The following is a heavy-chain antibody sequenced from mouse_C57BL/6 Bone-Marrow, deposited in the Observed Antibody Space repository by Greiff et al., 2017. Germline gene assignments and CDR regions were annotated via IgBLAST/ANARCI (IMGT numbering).Heavy chain of an antibody. CDR1: GYTFTDYY. D-gene: IGHD1-1*01. Sequence: EVQLQQSGPELVKPGASVKISCKASGYTFTDYYMNWVKQSHGKSLEWIGDINPNNGGTSYNQQFKGKATLTVDKSSSTAYMGLRSLTSEDSAVYYCARWMDYYGSSYFDYWGQGTTLTVSS. CDR3: ARWMDYYGSSYFDY. J-gene: IGHJ2*01. CDR2: INPNNGGT. V-gene: IGHV1-26*01.